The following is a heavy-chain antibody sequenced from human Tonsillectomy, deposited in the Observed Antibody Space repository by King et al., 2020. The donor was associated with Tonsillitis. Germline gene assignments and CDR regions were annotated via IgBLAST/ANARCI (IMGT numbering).Heavy chain of an antibody. V-gene: IGHV3-49*03. J-gene: IGHJ4*02. CDR3: TRDGYTPRFDY. CDR1: GFTFGDYA. Sequence: QLVQSGGGLVQPGRSLRFSCTASGFTFGDYAMSWFRQAPGKGLEWVGFIRSKAYGGTTEYAASVKGRFTISRDDSKSIAYLQMNSLKTDDTAVYYCTRDGYTPRFDYWGQGTLVTVSS. D-gene: IGHD5-24*01. CDR2: IRSKAYGGTT.